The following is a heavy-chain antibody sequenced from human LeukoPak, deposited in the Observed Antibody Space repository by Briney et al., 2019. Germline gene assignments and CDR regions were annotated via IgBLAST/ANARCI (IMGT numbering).Heavy chain of an antibody. CDR1: GGSISSSSYY. CDR2: IYYSGST. D-gene: IGHD3-10*01. V-gene: IGHV4-61*05. CDR3: ARLGRGGNWFDP. Sequence: SETLSLTCTVSGGSISSSSYYWSWIRQPPGKGLEWIGYIYYSGSTNYNPSLKSRVTISVDTSKNQFSLKLSSVTAADTAVYYCARLGRGGNWFDPWGQGTLVTVSS. J-gene: IGHJ5*02.